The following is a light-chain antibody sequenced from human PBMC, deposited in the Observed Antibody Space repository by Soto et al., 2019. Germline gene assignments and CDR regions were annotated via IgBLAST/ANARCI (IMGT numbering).Light chain of an antibody. V-gene: IGKV1-27*01. Sequence: DIQMTQSPSSLSASVGDRVTITCRTSQGISNYLAWYQQKPGKVPKLLIYAASTLQSGVPSRFSGSGSGTDFTLTISSLQPEDVATYYCQKYNSAPALTFGGGTKVEIK. CDR3: QKYNSAPALT. CDR2: AAS. J-gene: IGKJ4*01. CDR1: QGISNY.